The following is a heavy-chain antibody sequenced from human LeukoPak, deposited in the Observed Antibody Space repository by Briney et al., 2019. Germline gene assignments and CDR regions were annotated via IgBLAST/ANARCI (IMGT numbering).Heavy chain of an antibody. Sequence: GGSLRLSCAASGFTFSNYAMHWVRQAPGKGLEWMSVISYDGRNKYFADSVKGRFTLSRDNAKKSLYLQMNSLRAEDTAVYYCARVLGAYSNVYGPDFDYWGQGTLVTVSS. CDR2: ISYDGRNK. V-gene: IGHV3-30*04. CDR1: GFTFSNYA. D-gene: IGHD3-16*01. J-gene: IGHJ4*02. CDR3: ARVLGAYSNVYGPDFDY.